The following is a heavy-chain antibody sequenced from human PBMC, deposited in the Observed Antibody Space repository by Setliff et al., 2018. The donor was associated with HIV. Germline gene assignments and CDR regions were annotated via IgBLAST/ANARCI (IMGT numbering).Heavy chain of an antibody. Sequence: PGESLKISCKDSGYTFSNYCIAWVRQMPGKGLEWMGIICPGNSDTTYSPSFHGQVTISADKSISTAYLQWSSLKASDTAMYYCARGIAVAGHDFANTPGDIWGQGTMVTVSS. CDR1: GYTFSNYC. J-gene: IGHJ3*02. CDR3: ARGIAVAGHDFANTPGDI. D-gene: IGHD6-19*01. CDR2: ICPGNSDT. V-gene: IGHV5-51*01.